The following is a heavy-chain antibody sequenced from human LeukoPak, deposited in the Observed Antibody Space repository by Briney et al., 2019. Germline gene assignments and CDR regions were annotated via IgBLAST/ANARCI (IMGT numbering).Heavy chain of an antibody. CDR3: AKARLMAAPFYYYGMDV. D-gene: IGHD5-24*01. Sequence: GRSLRLSCAASGFTFSSYAMHWVRQAPGKGLEWVAVISYGGSNKYYADSVKGRFTISRDNSKNTLYLQMNSLRAEDTAVYYCAKARLMAAPFYYYGMDVWGPGTTVTVSS. J-gene: IGHJ6*02. V-gene: IGHV3-30-3*01. CDR1: GFTFSSYA. CDR2: ISYGGSNK.